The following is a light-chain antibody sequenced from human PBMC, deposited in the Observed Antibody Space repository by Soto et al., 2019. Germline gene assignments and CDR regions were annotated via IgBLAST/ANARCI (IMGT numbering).Light chain of an antibody. J-gene: IGKJ1*01. CDR1: QSVSSTY. CDR2: CAS. V-gene: IGKV3-20*01. CDR3: QQYGSSPRT. Sequence: EIVLTQSPGTLSLFPGERATFSCRASQSVSSTYLAWYQQKPGQAPRLLIYCASSRATGIPDRFSGSGSGTDFTLTISRLEPEDSAVSYCQQYGSSPRTFGQGTKVEI.